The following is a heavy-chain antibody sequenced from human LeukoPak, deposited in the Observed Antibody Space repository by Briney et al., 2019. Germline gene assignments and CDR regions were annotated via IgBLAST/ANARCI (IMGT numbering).Heavy chain of an antibody. D-gene: IGHD5-18*01. J-gene: IGHJ6*02. Sequence: GGSLRLSCAASGFTFSNYYMSWIRQAPGKGLEWVSYISSSGSTIYYADSVKGRFTISRDNAKNSLYLQMNSLRAEDTAVYYCARDTPGRYGGYSYGHHYDYYYGMDVWGQGTTVTVSS. CDR1: GFTFSNYY. V-gene: IGHV3-11*01. CDR3: ARDTPGRYGGYSYGHHYDYYYGMDV. CDR2: ISSSGSTI.